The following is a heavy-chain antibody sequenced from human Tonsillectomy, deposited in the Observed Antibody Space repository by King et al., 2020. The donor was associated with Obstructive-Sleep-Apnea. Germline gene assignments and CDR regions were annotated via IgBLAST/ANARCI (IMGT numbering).Heavy chain of an antibody. CDR1: GYSISSDYY. Sequence: QLQESGPGLVKPSETLSLTCTVSGYSISSDYYWGWIRQPPGKGLEWIATIYHSGSTYYNPSLKSRVTISVDTSKNQFSLRLRSVTAAATAVYYCARVGPSQTDYWGQGTLVTVSS. V-gene: IGHV4-38-2*02. D-gene: IGHD3-16*01. J-gene: IGHJ4*02. CDR2: IYHSGST. CDR3: ARVGPSQTDY.